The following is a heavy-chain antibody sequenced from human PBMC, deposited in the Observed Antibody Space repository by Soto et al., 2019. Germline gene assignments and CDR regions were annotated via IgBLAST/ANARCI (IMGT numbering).Heavy chain of an antibody. J-gene: IGHJ6*02. Sequence: WASVKVSCKASGYTFTSYDINWVRQATGQGLEWMGWMNPNSGNTGYAQKFQGRVTMTRNTSISTAYMELSSLRSEDTAVYYCARGDNDFWSGPSRCYGMDVWGQGTTVTVSS. CDR2: MNPNSGNT. CDR3: ARGDNDFWSGPSRCYGMDV. CDR1: GYTFTSYD. V-gene: IGHV1-8*01. D-gene: IGHD3-3*01.